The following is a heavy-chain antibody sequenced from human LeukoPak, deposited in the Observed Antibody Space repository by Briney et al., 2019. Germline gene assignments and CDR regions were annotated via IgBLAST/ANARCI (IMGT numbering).Heavy chain of an antibody. D-gene: IGHD2-15*01. CDR1: GFTFSTYS. J-gene: IGHJ4*02. V-gene: IGHV3-48*04. Sequence: GGSLRLSCAASGFTFSTYSMNWVRQAPGKGLEWVSYISRSSETMYYRDSVQGRFTISRDNAKNSLYLQMNSLRAEDTAVYYCARDPYCSGGSCYDGLDYWGQGTLVTVSS. CDR3: ARDPYCSGGSCYDGLDY. CDR2: ISRSSETM.